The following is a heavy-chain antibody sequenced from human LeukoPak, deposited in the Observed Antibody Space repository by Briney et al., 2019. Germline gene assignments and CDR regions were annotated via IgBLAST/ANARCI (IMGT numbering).Heavy chain of an antibody. Sequence: SETLSLTCSISGGSISINNFWWGWIRQSPGKAMEWVGSVYYSGSTYYNPSLTRRLNMSVDTSRNQFSLKLTSLTAADTAVYYCARGRGLFDYWGQGTLVTVSS. CDR1: GGSISINNFW. J-gene: IGHJ4*02. D-gene: IGHD3-10*01. CDR3: ARGRGLFDY. V-gene: IGHV4-39*07. CDR2: VYYSGST.